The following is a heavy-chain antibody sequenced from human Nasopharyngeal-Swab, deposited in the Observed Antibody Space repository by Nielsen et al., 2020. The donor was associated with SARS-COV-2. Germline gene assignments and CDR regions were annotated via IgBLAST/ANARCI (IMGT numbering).Heavy chain of an antibody. CDR3: ARDHDGDALDS. CDR1: GASIGHYL. V-gene: IGHV4-59*01. J-gene: IGHJ4*02. CDR2: ISYRGDT. Sequence: SETLSLTCTVSGASIGHYLWSWIRQPAGKGLEWIGYISYRGDTQYNPSLRGRVTISVDTSKSQFSLMLNSVNAADTAVYFCARDHDGDALDSWGQGTLVTVSS. D-gene: IGHD4-17*01.